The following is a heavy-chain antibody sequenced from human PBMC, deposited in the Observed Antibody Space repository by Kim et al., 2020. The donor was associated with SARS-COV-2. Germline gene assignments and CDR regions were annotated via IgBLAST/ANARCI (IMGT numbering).Heavy chain of an antibody. D-gene: IGHD4-4*01. CDR3: TGGAFLDGCVTSLSDL. Sequence: SETLSLTCSVSGGSIRNFYWSWIRQPPGKGLEWIGYIYYTGATSYNPSLNSRITMSLDTSKNQFSLRLTSVTAADTAVYYCTGGAFLDGCVTSLSDLWGRGTLLTVSS. CDR2: IYYTGAT. J-gene: IGHJ2*01. V-gene: IGHV4-59*01. CDR1: GGSIRNFY.